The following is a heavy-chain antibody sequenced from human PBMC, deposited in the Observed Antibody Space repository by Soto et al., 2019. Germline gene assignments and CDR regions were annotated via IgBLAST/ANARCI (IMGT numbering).Heavy chain of an antibody. V-gene: IGHV1-69*13. J-gene: IGHJ6*02. CDR1: GGAFSSYA. CDR2: IIPIFGTA. D-gene: IGHD3-22*01. CDR3: ARGGYYDSSGRTYYYGMDV. Sequence: SVKVSCKASGGAFSSYAISWVRQAPGQGLEWMGGIIPIFGTANYAQKFQGRVTITADESTSTAYMELSSLRSEDTAVYYCARGGYYDSSGRTYYYGMDVWGQGTTVTVSS.